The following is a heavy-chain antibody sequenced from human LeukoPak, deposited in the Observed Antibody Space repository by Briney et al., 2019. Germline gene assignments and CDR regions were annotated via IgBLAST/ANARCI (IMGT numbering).Heavy chain of an antibody. CDR3: AKRQIAVAASPFDD. J-gene: IGHJ4*02. Sequence: PGGSLRLSCSASGFTFSTYAMHWVRQAPGKGLEYVSAISDTAVYTFYADSVKGRFTISRDNSKNTLYLQMSSLRDEDTAVYYCAKRQIAVAASPFDDWGQGTLVTVSS. CDR1: GFTFSTYA. D-gene: IGHD6-19*01. V-gene: IGHV3-64D*09. CDR2: ISDTAVYT.